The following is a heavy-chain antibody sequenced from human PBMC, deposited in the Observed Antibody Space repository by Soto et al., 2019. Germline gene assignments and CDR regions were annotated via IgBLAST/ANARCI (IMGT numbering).Heavy chain of an antibody. J-gene: IGHJ6*02. CDR1: EFTFSRYA. D-gene: IGHD1-7*01. Sequence: GGSLRLSCAASEFTFSRYAMSWVRQAPGKGLEWVSGIRDSGGNTNYADSAKGRFTISRDNSKNTLYLQMNSLRAEDTAVYYCAKDRGELFRYGMDVWGQGTTVTVSS. CDR2: IRDSGGNT. V-gene: IGHV3-23*01. CDR3: AKDRGELFRYGMDV.